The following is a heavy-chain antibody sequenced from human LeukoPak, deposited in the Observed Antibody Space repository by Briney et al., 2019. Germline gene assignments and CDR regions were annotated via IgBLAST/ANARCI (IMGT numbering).Heavy chain of an antibody. V-gene: IGHV3-23*01. CDR2: ISGSGGST. J-gene: IGHJ3*01. Sequence: QPGGSLRLSCAASGFTFSSYAMSWVRPAPGKGLEWVSAISGSGGSTYYADSVKGRFTISRDNSKNTLYLQMNSLRVEDTALYYCARDGVDNSGYYFGSLWGQGTVVTVSS. D-gene: IGHD3-22*01. CDR1: GFTFSSYA. CDR3: ARDGVDNSGYYFGSL.